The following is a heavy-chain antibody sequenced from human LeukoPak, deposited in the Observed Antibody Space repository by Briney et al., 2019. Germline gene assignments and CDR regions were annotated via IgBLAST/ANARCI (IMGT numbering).Heavy chain of an antibody. CDR1: GYTLTELS. D-gene: IGHD6-19*01. CDR3: ATGQQWLVRWFDP. J-gene: IGHJ5*02. V-gene: IGHV1-24*01. CDR2: SDPEDGET. Sequence: ASVKVSCKVSGYTLTELSMHWVRQAPGKGLEWMGGSDPEDGETIYAQKFQGRVTMTEDTSTDTAYMELSSLRSEDTAVYYCATGQQWLVRWFDPWGQGTLVTVSS.